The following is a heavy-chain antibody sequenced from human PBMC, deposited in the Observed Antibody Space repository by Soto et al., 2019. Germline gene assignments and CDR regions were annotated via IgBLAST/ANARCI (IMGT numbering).Heavy chain of an antibody. CDR2: ISSSGSTI. CDR3: ARAYGVVVVAAHDY. Sequence: GGSLRLSCAASGFTFSDYYMSWIRQAPGKGLEWVSYISSSGSTIYYADSVKGRFTVSRDNAKNSLYLQMNSLRAEDTAVYYCARAYGVVVVAAHDYWGQGTLVTVSS. V-gene: IGHV3-11*01. J-gene: IGHJ4*02. D-gene: IGHD2-15*01. CDR1: GFTFSDYY.